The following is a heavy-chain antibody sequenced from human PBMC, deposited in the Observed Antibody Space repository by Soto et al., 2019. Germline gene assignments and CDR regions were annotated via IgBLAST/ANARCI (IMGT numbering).Heavy chain of an antibody. CDR3: SKGPLNGTSLNGDKKLDP. V-gene: IGHV3-23*01. CDR1: GFTFSTFA. D-gene: IGHD1-20*01. J-gene: IGHJ5*02. Sequence: GGSLRLSCAASGFTFSTFAMSWVRQAPGGGLEWVSSISGRGTIIYYAHSVNGRFIISRDNSQSALYLQMNSLRAEDTAVYFFSKGPLNGTSLNGDKKLDPWGQGTLVTVSS. CDR2: ISGRGTII.